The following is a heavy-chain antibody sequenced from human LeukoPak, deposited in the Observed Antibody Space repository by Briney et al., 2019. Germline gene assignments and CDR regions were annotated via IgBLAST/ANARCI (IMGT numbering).Heavy chain of an antibody. CDR3: ARRRAVAGTYYFDY. D-gene: IGHD6-19*01. J-gene: IGHJ4*02. Sequence: GESLKISCKGSGYSFTSHWISWVRQMPGKGLEWVGRIAPSDSYTNYSPSFQGHVTISADKSINTAYLQWSSLKASDTAMYYCARRRAVAGTYYFDYWGQGTLVTVSS. CDR2: IAPSDSYT. CDR1: GYSFTSHW. V-gene: IGHV5-10-1*01.